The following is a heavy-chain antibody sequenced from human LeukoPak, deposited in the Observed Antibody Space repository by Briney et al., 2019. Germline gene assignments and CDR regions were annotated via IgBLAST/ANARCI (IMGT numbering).Heavy chain of an antibody. CDR3: ARRGPPRTMLRGVKSGWFDP. V-gene: IGHV4-34*01. J-gene: IGHJ5*02. Sequence: PSETLSLTCVLYGGSSTNYFWSWIRQPPGKGLEWIGEINRSASTNYNPSLKSRVTISIDTSKNQFSLKLSSVTAADTAVYYCARRGPPRTMLRGVKSGWFDPWSQGTLVTVSS. CDR1: GGSSTNYF. D-gene: IGHD3-10*01. CDR2: INRSAST.